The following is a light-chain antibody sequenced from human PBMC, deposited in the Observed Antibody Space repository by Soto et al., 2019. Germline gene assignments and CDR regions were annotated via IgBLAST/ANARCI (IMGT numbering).Light chain of an antibody. Sequence: DIQMTQSPSTLSGSVGDRVTITCRASQSISSWLAWYQQKPGKAPKLLIYTASTLKSGVPSRFSGSGSGTDFTLTISCLQSEDFATYYCQQYNSYSVAFGRGTKVELK. CDR3: QQYNSYSVA. CDR1: QSISSW. CDR2: TAS. V-gene: IGKV1-5*03. J-gene: IGKJ1*01.